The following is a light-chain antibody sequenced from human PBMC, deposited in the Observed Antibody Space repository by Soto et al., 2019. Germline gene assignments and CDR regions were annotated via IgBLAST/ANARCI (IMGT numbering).Light chain of an antibody. CDR2: GAS. J-gene: IGKJ2*01. CDR3: QHYGTSQYT. CDR1: QSVNSNY. V-gene: IGKV3-20*01. Sequence: EIVLTQSPGTLSLSPGERATLSCRASQSVNSNYLAWYQQKPGQAPRLLIYGASSRATGIPDRFSGYGSGTDFTLTISRLETEDFVVYYCQHYGTSQYTFGQGTKLDIK.